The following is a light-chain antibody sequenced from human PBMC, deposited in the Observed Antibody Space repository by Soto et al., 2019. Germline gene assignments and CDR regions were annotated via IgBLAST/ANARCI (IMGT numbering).Light chain of an antibody. CDR2: AAS. J-gene: IGKJ4*01. Sequence: DIQMPQSPSSLSASVGDRVTITFRASQSITTYLNWYRQKPGKAPKLLIYAASSLQSGVPSRFSGSGSETEFTLSISSLQPEDFATYFCQQIYSAPLTFGGGTKVDIK. CDR1: QSITTY. CDR3: QQIYSAPLT. V-gene: IGKV1-39*01.